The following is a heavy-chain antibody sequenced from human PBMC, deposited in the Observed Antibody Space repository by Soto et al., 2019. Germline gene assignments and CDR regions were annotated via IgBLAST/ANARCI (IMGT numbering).Heavy chain of an antibody. D-gene: IGHD6-13*01. CDR2: ISYDGSNK. CDR1: XXXXXXYG. J-gene: IGHJ4*02. V-gene: IGHV3-30*18. Sequence: QVQLVESGGGVVQPGRSLRLSCXAXXXXXXXYGXXXVXQXXXXXXXWVAVISYDGSNKYYADSVKGRFTISRDNSKNTLYLQMNSLRAEDTAVYYCAKDQAGYSSSWLGYWGQGTLVTVSS. CDR3: AKDQAGYSSSWLGY.